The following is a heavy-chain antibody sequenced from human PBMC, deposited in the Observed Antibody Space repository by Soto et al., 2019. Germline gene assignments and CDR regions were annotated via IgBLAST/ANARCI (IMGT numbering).Heavy chain of an antibody. CDR2: IIAIFGTA. CDR3: XXXXXXXXXXXXGXXAXXXYYYGMDV. Sequence: QVQLVQSGAEVKKPGSSVKVSCKASGGTFSSYAISWVRQAPGQGLEWMGGIIAIFGTANYAQKFQGRVTITADESTRTPYXXXSXXXXXXXXXXXXXXXXXXXXXXXXGXXAXXXYYYGMDVLGQGTTVTVSS. CDR1: GGTFSSYA. V-gene: IGHV1-69*12. J-gene: IGHJ6*02.